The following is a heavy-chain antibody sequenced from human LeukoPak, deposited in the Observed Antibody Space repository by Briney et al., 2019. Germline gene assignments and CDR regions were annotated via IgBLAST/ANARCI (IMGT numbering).Heavy chain of an antibody. J-gene: IGHJ4*02. V-gene: IGHV4-59*01. CDR2: IYYSGST. D-gene: IGHD6-19*01. Sequence: SETLSLTCTVSGGSISSYYWSWIRQPPGKGLEWIGYIYYSGSTNYNPSLKSRVTIPVDTSKNQFSPKLSSVTAADTAVYYCARVKAVAGTGKAYYFDYWGQGTLVTVSS. CDR3: ARVKAVAGTGKAYYFDY. CDR1: GGSISSYY.